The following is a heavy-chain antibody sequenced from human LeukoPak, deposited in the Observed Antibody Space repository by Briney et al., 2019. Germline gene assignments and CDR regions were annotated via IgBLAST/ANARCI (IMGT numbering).Heavy chain of an antibody. V-gene: IGHV2-5*02. CDR1: GFSLNTRDVG. Sequence: SGPTLVKPTQTLTLTCTFSGFSLNTRDVGVGWIRQPPGKALEWFALISRDDDQRYSPSLKNRLTITKDTSKNQVVLTMTNMDPVDTATYYCAHTGSPHGDDWFDPWGQGTLVTVSS. CDR3: AHTGSPHGDDWFDP. J-gene: IGHJ5*02. D-gene: IGHD7-27*01. CDR2: ISRDDDQ.